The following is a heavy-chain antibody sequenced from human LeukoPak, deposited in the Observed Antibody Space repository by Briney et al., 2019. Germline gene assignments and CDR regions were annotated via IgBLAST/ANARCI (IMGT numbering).Heavy chain of an antibody. D-gene: IGHD3-22*01. V-gene: IGHV3-21*01. CDR3: ARADYTYYYDSSGPNSFDY. CDR2: ISSSSRYI. J-gene: IGHJ4*02. CDR1: GFTFSSYS. Sequence: GGSLRLSCAASGFTFSSYSMNWVRQAPGKGLEWVSSISSSSRYIYYADSVKGRFAISRDNAKNSLYLQMNSLRAEDTAVYYCARADYTYYYDSSGPNSFDYWGQGTLVTVSS.